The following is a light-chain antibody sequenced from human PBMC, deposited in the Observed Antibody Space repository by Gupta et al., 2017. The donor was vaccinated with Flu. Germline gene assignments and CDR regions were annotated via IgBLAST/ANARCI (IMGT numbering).Light chain of an antibody. Sequence: QPVPTQPPSASGTPGQTVTISCSESSSNIGSNTVNWYQQIPGTAPKLLIYSNNQRPSGVPDRFSGSKSGNSASLAISGLQAEDEADYYCEAWDNSLNGSVFGGGTKLTVL. CDR1: SSNIGSNT. CDR2: SNN. CDR3: EAWDNSLNGSV. J-gene: IGLJ2*01. V-gene: IGLV1-44*01.